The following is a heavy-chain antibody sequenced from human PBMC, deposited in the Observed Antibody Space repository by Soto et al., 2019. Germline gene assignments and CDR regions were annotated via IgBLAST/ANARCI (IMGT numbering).Heavy chain of an antibody. CDR3: ARDKITGLFDY. J-gene: IGHJ4*02. D-gene: IGHD3-16*01. CDR1: GGSFSGYY. Sequence: QVQLQQWGAGLLKPSETLSLTCAVYGGSFSGYYWTWIRQPPGTGLEWMGEIHHSGSTNYNPSLKSRVTISVDTSKNQFSLKLTSVTAADTAVYYCARDKITGLFDYWGQGTLVTVSS. CDR2: IHHSGST. V-gene: IGHV4-34*01.